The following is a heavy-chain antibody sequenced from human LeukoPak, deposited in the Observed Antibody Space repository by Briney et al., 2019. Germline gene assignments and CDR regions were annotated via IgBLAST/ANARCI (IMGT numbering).Heavy chain of an antibody. CDR1: GYTFTSYD. Sequence: RASVKVSCKASGYTFTSYDINWVRQATGQGLEWMGWMNPNSGNTGYAQKFQGRVTRTRNTSISTAYMELSSLRSEDTAVYYCARQEAPYYDFWSGYSNWFDPWGQGTLVTVSS. V-gene: IGHV1-8*01. J-gene: IGHJ5*02. D-gene: IGHD3-3*01. CDR3: ARQEAPYYDFWSGYSNWFDP. CDR2: MNPNSGNT.